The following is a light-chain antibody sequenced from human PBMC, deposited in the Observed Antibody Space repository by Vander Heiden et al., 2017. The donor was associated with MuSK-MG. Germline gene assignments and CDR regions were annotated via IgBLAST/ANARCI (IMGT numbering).Light chain of an antibody. CDR3: QQDGSLPWT. V-gene: IGKV3D-20*01. CDR2: DAS. J-gene: IGKJ1*01. CDR1: QSVTSSY. Sequence: EIVLTQSPATLSLSPGERATLSCGASQSVTSSYLAWYQQKPGRAPRLLIYDASSRATGIPDRFSGSGSGTDFTLTISRLEPEDFAVYYCQQDGSLPWTFGQGTKVEIK.